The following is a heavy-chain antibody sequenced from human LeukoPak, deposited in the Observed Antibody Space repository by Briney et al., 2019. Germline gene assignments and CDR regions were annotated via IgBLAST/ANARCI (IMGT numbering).Heavy chain of an antibody. V-gene: IGHV3-30*03. Sequence: PGRSLRLSCAASGFTFSSYGMHWVRQAPGKGLEWVAVISHDGSYKYHADSVKGRFTISRDNSKNTLYLQMNSLRAEDTAVYYCAIIADYDSSGPFDYWGQGTLVTVSS. D-gene: IGHD3-22*01. CDR1: GFTFSSYG. J-gene: IGHJ4*02. CDR3: AIIADYDSSGPFDY. CDR2: ISHDGSYK.